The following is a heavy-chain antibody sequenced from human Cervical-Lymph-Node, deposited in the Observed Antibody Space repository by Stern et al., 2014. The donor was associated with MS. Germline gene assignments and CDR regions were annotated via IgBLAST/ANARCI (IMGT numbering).Heavy chain of an antibody. Sequence: QLQLQESGPGKVKPSETLSLTCSVSGGSISSYYCSWVRQPAGKGLEWIGRINTFGSTNFNTSLRSRLTMSLDTSKTQFSLKLKSVTAADTAVYYCARGVLGFGEFPYGMDVWGQGTTVTVSS. D-gene: IGHD3-10*01. CDR2: INTFGST. V-gene: IGHV4-4*07. J-gene: IGHJ6*02. CDR1: GGSISSYY. CDR3: ARGVLGFGEFPYGMDV.